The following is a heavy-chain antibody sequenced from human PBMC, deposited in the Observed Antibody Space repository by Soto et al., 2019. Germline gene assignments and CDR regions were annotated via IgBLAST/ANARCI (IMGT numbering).Heavy chain of an antibody. CDR2: ISYSGRT. J-gene: IGHJ4*02. D-gene: IGHD3-3*01. V-gene: IGHV4-59*01. CDR3: ARGALRFAGLDH. Sequence: QVQLQESGPGLMKPSETLSLTCTVSGVSISSYFWNWLRQSPGKGLEGIGNISYSGRTNYNPSLRSRVTILLDTSKNELSLKMTSVTAADSAMYFCARGALRFAGLDHWGQGNLVTVSS. CDR1: GVSISSYF.